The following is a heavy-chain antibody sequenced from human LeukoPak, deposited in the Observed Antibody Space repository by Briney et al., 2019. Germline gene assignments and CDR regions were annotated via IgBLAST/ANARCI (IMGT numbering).Heavy chain of an antibody. CDR1: GYTFTSYA. CDR3: ARSDVVIFAWGCFDY. CDR2: INAGNGNT. Sequence: ASVKVSCKASGYTFTSYAMHWVRQAPGQRLEWMGWINAGNGNTKYSQEFQGRVTITRDTSASTAYMELRSLRSEDMAVYSCARSDVVIFAWGCFDYWGQGTLVTVSS. D-gene: IGHD3-22*01. V-gene: IGHV1-3*03. J-gene: IGHJ4*02.